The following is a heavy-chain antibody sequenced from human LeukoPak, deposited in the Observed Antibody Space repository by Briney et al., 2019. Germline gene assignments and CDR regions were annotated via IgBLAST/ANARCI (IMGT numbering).Heavy chain of an antibody. CDR3: ARDSYSSSWSAGDAFDI. V-gene: IGHV3-48*01. J-gene: IGHJ3*02. CDR1: GFTFSSYS. D-gene: IGHD6-13*01. Sequence: GGSLRLSCAASGFTFSSYSMNWVRQAPGKGLEWVSYISSSSSTIYYADSVKGRFTISRDNAKNSLYLQINSLRAEDTAVYYCARDSYSSSWSAGDAFDIWGQGTMVTVSS. CDR2: ISSSSSTI.